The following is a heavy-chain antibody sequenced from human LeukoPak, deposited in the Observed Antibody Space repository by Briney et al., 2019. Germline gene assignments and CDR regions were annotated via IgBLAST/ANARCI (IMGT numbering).Heavy chain of an antibody. CDR1: GGSISSTRYY. D-gene: IGHD3-9*01. CDR3: ARGDRYFWYFDL. Sequence: SETLSLTCTVSGGSISSTRYYWGWIRQPPGKGLEWIGSIYYSGNTYYNPSLKSRVTISVDTSKNQFSLKLSSVTAADTAVYYCARGDRYFWYFDLWGRGTLVTVSS. V-gene: IGHV4-39*07. J-gene: IGHJ2*01. CDR2: IYYSGNT.